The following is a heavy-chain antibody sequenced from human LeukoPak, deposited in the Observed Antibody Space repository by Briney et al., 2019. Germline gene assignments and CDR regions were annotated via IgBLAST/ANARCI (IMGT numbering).Heavy chain of an antibody. D-gene: IGHD2-15*01. CDR2: IYTSGST. CDR1: GGSISSGSYY. J-gene: IGHJ4*02. Sequence: PSETLSLTCTVSGGSISSGSYYWSWIRQPAGKGLEWIGRIYTSGSTNYNPSLKSRVTISVDTSKNQFSLKLSSVTAADTAVYYCAREIIGYCSGGSCYSATNFDYWGQGTLVTVSS. CDR3: AREIIGYCSGGSCYSATNFDY. V-gene: IGHV4-61*02.